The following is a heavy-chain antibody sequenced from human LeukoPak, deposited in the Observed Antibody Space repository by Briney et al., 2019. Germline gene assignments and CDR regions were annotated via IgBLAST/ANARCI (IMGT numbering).Heavy chain of an antibody. Sequence: GASLQISCRASGSIFTTYWIGWVRQLPGKGLEWMGIIYPGNSDTRYRPSFQGQVTISADKSISTAYLQWNSLKASDTAMYYCARQSMVRGIDEYVLHWGQGTLVTVSS. D-gene: IGHD3-10*01. CDR1: GSIFTTYW. CDR3: ARQSMVRGIDEYVLH. V-gene: IGHV5-51*01. J-gene: IGHJ1*01. CDR2: IYPGNSDT.